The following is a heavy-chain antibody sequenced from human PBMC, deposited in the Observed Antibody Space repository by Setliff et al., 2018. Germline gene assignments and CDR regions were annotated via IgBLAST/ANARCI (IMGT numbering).Heavy chain of an antibody. CDR2: IYRDGNT. J-gene: IGHJ6*03. Sequence: SETLSLTCAVSGYSINSGYYWGWIRQSPGKGLEWIGSIYRDGNTYYNPSLRSRVTISVDTSKNQFSLNLSSVTAADTAVYYCARDGYGDDWNTFVDVYYYYMDDWGKGTTVTVSS. CDR1: GYSINSGYY. V-gene: IGHV4-38-2*02. D-gene: IGHD5-18*01. CDR3: ARDGYGDDWNTFVDVYYYYMDD.